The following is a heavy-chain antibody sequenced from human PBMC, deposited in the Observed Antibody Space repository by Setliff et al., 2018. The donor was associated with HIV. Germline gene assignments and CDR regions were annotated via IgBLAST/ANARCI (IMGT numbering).Heavy chain of an antibody. Sequence: GGSLRLSCEVSAFTFSTFAMHWVRQAPGKGLEWVAVISCDGSDKYYVDAVKGRFTISRDNSKNRLHLQMNSLRAEDTAVYYCVRAPRSFPRPLDYWGQGTQVTVSS. V-gene: IGHV3-30*08. J-gene: IGHJ4*02. CDR1: AFTFSTFA. CDR2: ISCDGSDK. CDR3: VRAPRSFPRPLDY. D-gene: IGHD1-1*01.